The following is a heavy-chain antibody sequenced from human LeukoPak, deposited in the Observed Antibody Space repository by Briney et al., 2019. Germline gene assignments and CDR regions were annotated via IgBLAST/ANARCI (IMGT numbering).Heavy chain of an antibody. Sequence: SETLSLTCTFSGGSISSSSYSWSWIRQPAGKGLEWIGRIYTSGSTNYNPSLKSRVTISVDTSKNQFSLKLSSVTAADTAVYYCARGGPDWPNQYYFDYWGQGTLVTVSS. CDR3: ARGGPDWPNQYYFDY. CDR2: IYTSGST. CDR1: GGSISSSSYS. J-gene: IGHJ4*02. V-gene: IGHV4-61*02. D-gene: IGHD3/OR15-3a*01.